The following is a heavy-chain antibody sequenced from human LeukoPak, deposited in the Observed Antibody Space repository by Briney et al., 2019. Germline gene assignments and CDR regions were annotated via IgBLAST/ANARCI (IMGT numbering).Heavy chain of an antibody. CDR1: GFTFSSYG. Sequence: GGSLRLSCAASGFTFSSYGMHWVRQAPGKGQEWVALISYDGSNEYYADSVKGRFTISRDNSKNTLYLQMNSLRAEDTAVYYCAKDGEDIVVVPAAMLDYWGQGTLVTVSS. CDR3: AKDGEDIVVVPAAMLDY. CDR2: ISYDGSNE. D-gene: IGHD2-2*01. V-gene: IGHV3-30*18. J-gene: IGHJ4*02.